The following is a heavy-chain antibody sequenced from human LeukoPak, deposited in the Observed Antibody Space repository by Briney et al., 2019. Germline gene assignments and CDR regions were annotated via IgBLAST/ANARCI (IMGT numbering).Heavy chain of an antibody. CDR3: ARHDAGIAARPFDN. J-gene: IGHJ4*02. V-gene: IGHV4-4*09. CDR1: GGSISTYY. Sequence: SETLSLTCTVSGGSISTYYWSWSRRPPGKGREWIAYIHASGPTNYNPSLKSRITISVDTSKNQFSLKLSSVTAADTAVYYCARHDAGIAARPFDNWGQGTLVTVSS. D-gene: IGHD6-6*01. CDR2: IHASGPT.